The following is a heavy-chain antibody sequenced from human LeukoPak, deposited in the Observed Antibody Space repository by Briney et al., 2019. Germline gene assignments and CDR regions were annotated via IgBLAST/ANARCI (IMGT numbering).Heavy chain of an antibody. J-gene: IGHJ4*02. V-gene: IGHV3-23*01. Sequence: GGSLRLSCAASGFTFSSYAMSRVRQAPGKGLEWVSAISGSGGSTYYADSVKGRFTISRDNSKNTLYLQMNSLRAEDTAVYYCAKLEDIVVVVAARPFDYWGQGTLVTVSS. CDR2: ISGSGGST. CDR1: GFTFSSYA. CDR3: AKLEDIVVVVAARPFDY. D-gene: IGHD2-15*01.